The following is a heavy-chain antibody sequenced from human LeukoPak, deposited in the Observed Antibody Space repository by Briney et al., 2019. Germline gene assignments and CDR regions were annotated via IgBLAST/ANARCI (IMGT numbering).Heavy chain of an antibody. CDR3: AKDSGDIVVVVAATKANHFGY. V-gene: IGHV3-23*01. CDR1: GFTFSSYA. D-gene: IGHD2-15*01. J-gene: IGHJ4*02. CDR2: ISGSGGST. Sequence: GGSLRLSCAASGFTFSSYAMSWVRQAPGKGLEWVSAISGSGGSTYYADSVKGRFTISRDNSKNTLYLQMNSLRAEDTAVYYCAKDSGDIVVVVAATKANHFGYWGQGTLVTVSS.